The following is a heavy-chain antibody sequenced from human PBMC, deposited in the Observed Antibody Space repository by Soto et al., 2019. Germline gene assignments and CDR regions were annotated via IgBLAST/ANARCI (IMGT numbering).Heavy chain of an antibody. CDR2: SNYSGST. D-gene: IGHD6-6*01. CDR1: GGSISSSSYY. J-gene: IGHJ6*03. Sequence: SETLSLTCTVSGGSISSSSYYWGWIRQPPGKGLEWIGSSNYSGSTYYNPSLKSRDTISVDTSKNQFSLKLSSVTAADTAVYYCARLKVSIAARTHYMDVWGKGTTVTVSS. V-gene: IGHV4-39*01. CDR3: ARLKVSIAARTHYMDV.